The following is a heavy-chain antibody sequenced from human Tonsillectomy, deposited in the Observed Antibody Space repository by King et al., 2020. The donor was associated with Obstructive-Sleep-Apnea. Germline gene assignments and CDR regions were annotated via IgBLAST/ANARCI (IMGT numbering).Heavy chain of an antibody. CDR1: GFAFSFYT. J-gene: IGHJ6*02. V-gene: IGHV3-30*04. D-gene: IGHD2/OR15-2a*01. CDR3: ARDNFHANSLLYAMDV. CDR2: ISYDGTEN. Sequence: VQLVESGGGVVQPGRSLRLSCAASGFAFSFYTMYWVRQAPGKGLELGALISYDGTENYYWDSVKGRFTISRHNYKDILYLQMNSLRAEDSAVYFCARDNFHANSLLYAMDVWGQGTTVTVSS.